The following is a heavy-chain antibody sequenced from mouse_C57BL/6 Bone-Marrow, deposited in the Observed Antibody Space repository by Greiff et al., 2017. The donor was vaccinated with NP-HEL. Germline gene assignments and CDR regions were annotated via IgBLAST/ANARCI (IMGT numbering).Heavy chain of an antibody. Sequence: QVQLQQSGAELAKPGASVKLSCKASGYTFTSYWMHWVNQRPGQGLEWIGYINPSSGYTKYNQKFKDKATLTADKSSSTAYMQLSSLTYEDSAVYYCATIYYGNLAWFAYWGQGTLVTVSA. V-gene: IGHV1-7*01. D-gene: IGHD2-1*01. CDR3: ATIYYGNLAWFAY. J-gene: IGHJ3*01. CDR2: INPSSGYT. CDR1: GYTFTSYW.